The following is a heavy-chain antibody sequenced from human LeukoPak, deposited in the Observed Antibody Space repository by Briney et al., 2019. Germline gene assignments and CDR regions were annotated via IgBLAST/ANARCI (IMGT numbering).Heavy chain of an antibody. Sequence: GGSLGLSCAASGFTFSSYGMHWVRQAPGKGLEWVAVISYDGSNKYYADSVKGRFTISRDNPKNTLYLQMNSLRAEDTAVYYCAREGRIVEAGIQTGYYFDYWGQGTLVTVSS. CDR3: AREGRIVEAGIQTGYYFDY. CDR1: GFTFSSYG. V-gene: IGHV3-30*03. CDR2: ISYDGSNK. J-gene: IGHJ4*02. D-gene: IGHD6-19*01.